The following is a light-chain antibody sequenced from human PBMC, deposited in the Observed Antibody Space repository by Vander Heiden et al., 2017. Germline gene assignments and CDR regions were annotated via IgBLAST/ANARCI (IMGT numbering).Light chain of an antibody. CDR1: QSVSSSY. CDR2: GAS. Sequence: SCRASQSVSSSYLAWYQQKPGQAPRLLIYGASSRATGIPDRFSGSGSGTDFTLTISRLEPEDFAVYYCQQDGSSPTWTFGQGTKVEIK. J-gene: IGKJ1*01. CDR3: QQDGSSPTWT. V-gene: IGKV3-20*01.